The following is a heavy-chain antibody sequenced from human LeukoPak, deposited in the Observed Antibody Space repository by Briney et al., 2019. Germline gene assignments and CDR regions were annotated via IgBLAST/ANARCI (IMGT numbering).Heavy chain of an antibody. CDR2: IYYSGST. J-gene: IGHJ4*02. D-gene: IGHD6-13*01. Sequence: PSETLSLTCTVSGGSISSYYWSWIRQPPGKGLEWIGYIYYSGSTNYNPSLKSRVTISVDTSKNQFSLKLSSVTAADTAVYYCARFDSSSWGALDYWGQGTLVTVSS. CDR3: ARFDSSSWGALDY. V-gene: IGHV4-59*01. CDR1: GGSISSYY.